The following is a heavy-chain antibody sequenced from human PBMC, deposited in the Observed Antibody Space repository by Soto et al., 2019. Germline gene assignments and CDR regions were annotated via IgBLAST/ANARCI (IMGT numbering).Heavy chain of an antibody. D-gene: IGHD3-10*01. CDR2: ISSSSSYT. V-gene: IGHV3-11*05. J-gene: IGHJ4*02. CDR3: VRDRGSGSSVGE. Sequence: PGGSLRLSCAASGFTFSDYYMSWIRQAPGKGLEWVSYISSSSSYTNYADSVKGRFTISRDNAKNSLYLQMNSLRAEDTAVYYCVRDRGSGSSVGEWGQGTLFTVSS. CDR1: GFTFSDYY.